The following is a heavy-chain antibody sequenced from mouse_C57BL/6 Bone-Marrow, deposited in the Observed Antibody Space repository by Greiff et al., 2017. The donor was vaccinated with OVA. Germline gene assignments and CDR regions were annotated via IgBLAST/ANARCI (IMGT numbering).Heavy chain of an antibody. D-gene: IGHD2-12*01. Sequence: EVQVVESGAELVKPGASVKLSCTASGFNIKDYYMHWVKQRTEQGLEWIGRIDPEDGETKYDPQFQGKATITADTSSNTAYLLLSSLTSEDTAVYYCARSDSYDLHCDYWGQGTTLTVSS. CDR1: GFNIKDYY. CDR3: ARSDSYDLHCDY. V-gene: IGHV14-2*01. CDR2: IDPEDGET. J-gene: IGHJ2*01.